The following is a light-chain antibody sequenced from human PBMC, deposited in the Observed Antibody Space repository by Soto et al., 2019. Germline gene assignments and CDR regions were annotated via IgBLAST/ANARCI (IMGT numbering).Light chain of an antibody. J-gene: IGKJ4*01. Sequence: DIQMTQFPSTLSANVGDRVIITCRPSQSVNKWLAWYQQKPGEAPRLLIYDVSSLESGVPSRFSGSGSGTEFTLTISSLQPEDSATYFCQQYASYMLTFGGGTKVGIK. CDR3: QQYASYMLT. CDR2: DVS. CDR1: QSVNKW. V-gene: IGKV1-5*01.